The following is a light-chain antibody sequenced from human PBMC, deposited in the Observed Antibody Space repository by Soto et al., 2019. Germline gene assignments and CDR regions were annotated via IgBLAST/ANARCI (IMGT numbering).Light chain of an antibody. Sequence: IVLTQSPGTVSLSPGERATLSCRASQSGSSSYLAWYQQRPGQAPRLLIFGASTRATGIPDRFSGSGSGTDFTLTISRLEPADSAVYFCQHYGSSQWTFGQWTFGQGTKVEI. CDR3: QHYGSSQWTFGQWT. V-gene: IGKV3-20*01. J-gene: IGKJ1*01. CDR2: GAS. CDR1: QSGSSSY.